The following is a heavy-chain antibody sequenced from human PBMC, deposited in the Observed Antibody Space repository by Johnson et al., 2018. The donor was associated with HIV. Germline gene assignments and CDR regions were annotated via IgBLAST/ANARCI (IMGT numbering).Heavy chain of an antibody. CDR3: AKGTGDRSFGYGVDF. CDR2: ISWDGNST. J-gene: IGHJ3*01. V-gene: IGHV3-43D*03. D-gene: IGHD5/OR15-5a*01. Sequence: VQLVESGGVVVQPGGSLRLSCAVSGFAFDDYAMHWFRQAPGKGLEWVSLISWDGNSTYSGDSVKGRFPISRENGENSLYLQMNSLRTEGTALYYCAKGTGDRSFGYGVDFWGQGTMVTVSS. CDR1: GFAFDDYA.